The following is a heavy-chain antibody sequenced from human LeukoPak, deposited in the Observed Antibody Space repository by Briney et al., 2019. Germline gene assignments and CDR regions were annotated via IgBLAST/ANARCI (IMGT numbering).Heavy chain of an antibody. CDR3: ARRGFYGITMVRGVIANWFDP. CDR1: GASISSARYY. D-gene: IGHD3-10*01. Sequence: PSETLSLTCSVSGASISSARYYWGWIRQPPGKGLEWIGTIFYSETTYYNPSLKSRVTISVDTSKNQFSLKLSSVTAADTAVYYCARRGFYGITMVRGVIANWFDPWGQGTLVTVSS. J-gene: IGHJ5*02. V-gene: IGHV4-39*01. CDR2: IFYSETT.